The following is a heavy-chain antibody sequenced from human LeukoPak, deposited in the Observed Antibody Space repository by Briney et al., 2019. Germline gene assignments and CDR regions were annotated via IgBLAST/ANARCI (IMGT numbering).Heavy chain of an antibody. CDR2: LYTNGTT. J-gene: IGHJ4*02. V-gene: IGHV4-4*07. CDR1: GDSISSYY. D-gene: IGHD2-2*03. CDR3: ARMDIVVVPAAKVGVGTIDY. Sequence: PSETLSLTCTVSGDSISSYYWSWIRQPAGKGLEWIGHLYTNGTTNCSPSLKSRLTMSVDRSKNQFSLNLRSVTAADTAVYYCARMDIVVVPAAKVGVGTIDYWGQGTLVTVSS.